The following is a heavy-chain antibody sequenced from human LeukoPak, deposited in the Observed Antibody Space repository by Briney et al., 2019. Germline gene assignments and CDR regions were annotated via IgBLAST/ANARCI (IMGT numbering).Heavy chain of an antibody. D-gene: IGHD3-3*01. J-gene: IGHJ4*02. V-gene: IGHV4-59*01. CDR3: ARILTIFGVVSKFDY. CDR2: FHNGGGI. CDR1: GGSINGYY. Sequence: SETLSLTCTVSGGSINGYYWSWIRQTHGKGLEGIGYFHNGGGIHYSPSLLGRATISAETSKNQFSLSLSSVTAADTAVYYCARILTIFGVVSKFDYWGQGALVTVSS.